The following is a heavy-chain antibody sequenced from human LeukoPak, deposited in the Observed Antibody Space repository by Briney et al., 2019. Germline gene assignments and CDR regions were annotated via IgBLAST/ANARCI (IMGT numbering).Heavy chain of an antibody. V-gene: IGHV3-48*01. CDR3: TRVEKGFWSGFKMDV. J-gene: IGHJ6*04. CDR2: ISGSSGKI. CDR1: GFTFRSYS. D-gene: IGHD3-3*01. Sequence: GGSLRLSCTASGFTFRSYSMIWVRQAPGKGLEWISYISGSSGKIYYADSVKGRFIISRDNDKNSLYLQMNSLRVEDTAVYFCTRVEKGFWSGFKMDVWGKGTTVAVSS.